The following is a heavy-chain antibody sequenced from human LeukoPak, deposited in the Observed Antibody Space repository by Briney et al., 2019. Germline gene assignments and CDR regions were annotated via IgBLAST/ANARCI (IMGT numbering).Heavy chain of an antibody. CDR2: IYPSGRS. D-gene: IGHD3-10*01. J-gene: IGHJ4*02. Sequence: SETLSLTCTVSGGSISTDYWNWIRQPPGKGLEWIGYIYPSGRSNYSPSLKSRVTISADTSKGQFSLKVTSVTAADTAVYYCASFYYGSGFAEDYWGQGILVTVSS. CDR3: ASFYYGSGFAEDY. V-gene: IGHV4-4*09. CDR1: GGSISTDY.